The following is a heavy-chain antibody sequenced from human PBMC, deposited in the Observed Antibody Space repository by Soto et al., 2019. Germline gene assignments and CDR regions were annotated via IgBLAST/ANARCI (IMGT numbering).Heavy chain of an antibody. V-gene: IGHV4-59*01. CDR3: ARDRYCLTTNCRGYGMDV. CDR2: IYYSGST. Sequence: QVQLQESGPGLVKPSETLSLTCTVSGDSIGSYFWSWIRKPPGKGLEWIGYIYYSGSTYYNPSLKSRVTISVDTSKNQFSLKLSSVTAADTAMYYCARDRYCLTTNCRGYGMDVWGQGTTVTVSS. D-gene: IGHD3-22*01. J-gene: IGHJ6*02. CDR1: GDSIGSYF.